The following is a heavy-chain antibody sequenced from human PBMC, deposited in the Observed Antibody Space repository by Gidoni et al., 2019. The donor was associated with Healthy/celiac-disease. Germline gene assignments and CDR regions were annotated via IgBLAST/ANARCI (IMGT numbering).Heavy chain of an antibody. Sequence: EVQLVESGGGLVQPGGSLRLYCAASGFTFSSYWMSWVRQAPGKGLEWVANIKQDGSEKYYLDSVKGRFTISRDNAKNSLYLQMNSLRAEDTSVYHCARSFLRPYGMDVWGQGTTVTVSS. D-gene: IGHD6-25*01. CDR2: IKQDGSEK. CDR1: GFTFSSYW. V-gene: IGHV3-7*01. J-gene: IGHJ6*02. CDR3: ARSFLRPYGMDV.